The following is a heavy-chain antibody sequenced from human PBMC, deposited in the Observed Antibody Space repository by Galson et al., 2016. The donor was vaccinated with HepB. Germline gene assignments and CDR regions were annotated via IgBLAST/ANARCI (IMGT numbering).Heavy chain of an antibody. J-gene: IGHJ4*02. CDR2: ISVYSTI. Sequence: SLRLSCAASGFTFSSYSMNWVRQAPGKGLEWVSYISVYSTISYADSVKGRFTISRDNARNSLYLQMNTLRADDTAVYYCARSVEGHFDYWGQGILVTVSS. D-gene: IGHD1-1*01. CDR3: ARSVEGHFDY. V-gene: IGHV3-48*04. CDR1: GFTFSSYS.